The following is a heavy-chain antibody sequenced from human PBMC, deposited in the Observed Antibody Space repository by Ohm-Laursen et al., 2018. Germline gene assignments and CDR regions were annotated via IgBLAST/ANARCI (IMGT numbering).Heavy chain of an antibody. D-gene: IGHD1-26*01. CDR3: AGVGIVGTLDY. Sequence: SLRLSCAASGFTFSSYSMNWVRQAPGKGLEWISYISHSSSTIYYADSVKGRFTISRDNAKNSLYLQMNSLRAEDTAVYYCAGVGIVGTLDYGGQGTLVTVSS. CDR2: ISHSSSTI. J-gene: IGHJ4*02. CDR1: GFTFSSYS. V-gene: IGHV3-48*01.